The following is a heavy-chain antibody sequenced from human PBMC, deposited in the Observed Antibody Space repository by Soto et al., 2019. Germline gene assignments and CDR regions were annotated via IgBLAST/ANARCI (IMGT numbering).Heavy chain of an antibody. Sequence: SENLSHTCAVYGGSFSGYYWSWIRQPPGKGLEWIGEINHSGSTNYILSLKRRVTISVDTSKNQFSLKLRSVTAADTAVYFCASFSCGNASPALFAFRGQGTLVIVS. CDR3: ASFSCGNASPALFAF. D-gene: IGHD1-1*01. CDR2: INHSGST. CDR1: GGSFSGYY. J-gene: IGHJ1*01. V-gene: IGHV4-34*01.